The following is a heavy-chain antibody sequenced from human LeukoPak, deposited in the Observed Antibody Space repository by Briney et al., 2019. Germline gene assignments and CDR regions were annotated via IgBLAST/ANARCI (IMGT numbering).Heavy chain of an antibody. J-gene: IGHJ3*02. Sequence: SETLSLTCTVSGGSISSSSYFWGWIRQPPGKGLEWIGYIYHSGSTYYNPSLKSRVTISVDRSKNQFSLKLSSVTAADTAVYYCARDPLVGATKGASAFDIWGQGTMVTVSS. CDR1: GGSISSSSYF. D-gene: IGHD1-26*01. V-gene: IGHV4-39*07. CDR2: IYHSGST. CDR3: ARDPLVGATKGASAFDI.